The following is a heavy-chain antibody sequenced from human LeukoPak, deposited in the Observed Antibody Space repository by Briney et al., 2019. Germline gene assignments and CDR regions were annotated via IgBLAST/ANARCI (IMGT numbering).Heavy chain of an antibody. Sequence: GGSLRLSCAASGFTFSSYSMNWVRQAPGKGLEWVANIKQDGSEKYYVDSVKGRFTISRDNAKNSLYLQMNSLRAEDTAVYYCARDSDVIRYCSSTSCPGDHFDYWGQGTLVTVSS. V-gene: IGHV3-7*01. J-gene: IGHJ4*02. CDR3: ARDSDVIRYCSSTSCPGDHFDY. CDR1: GFTFSSYS. D-gene: IGHD2-2*01. CDR2: IKQDGSEK.